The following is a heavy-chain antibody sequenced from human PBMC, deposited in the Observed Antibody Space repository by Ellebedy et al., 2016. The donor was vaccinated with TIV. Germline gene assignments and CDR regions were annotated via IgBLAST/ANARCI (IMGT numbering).Heavy chain of an antibody. V-gene: IGHV4-30-2*01. CDR1: GGSISSYGYS. J-gene: IGHJ4*02. Sequence: LRLSXTVSGGSISSYGYSWTWIRQPPGKGLEWIGSIHYSGTTYYSPSLKSGVTISVARSRNQFSLTLSSVTAADTAVYYCARNLYFGGPYDYWGQGILVTVSS. CDR3: ARNLYFGGPYDY. D-gene: IGHD4-23*01. CDR2: IHYSGTT.